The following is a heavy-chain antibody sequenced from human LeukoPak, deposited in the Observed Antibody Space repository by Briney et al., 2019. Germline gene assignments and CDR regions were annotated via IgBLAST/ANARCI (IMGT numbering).Heavy chain of an antibody. CDR3: ARSPDVVETWFDL. J-gene: IGHJ5*02. CDR1: GFTFTDYY. Sequence: GGSLRLSCAASGFTFTDYYMSWIRQAPGKGLEWVSYLSTSTTFINYADSVRGRFTISRDNAKNSLYLQMNSLRAEDTAVYYCARSPDVVETWFDLWGQGTLVTVPS. V-gene: IGHV3-11*03. D-gene: IGHD2-21*01. CDR2: LSTSTTFI.